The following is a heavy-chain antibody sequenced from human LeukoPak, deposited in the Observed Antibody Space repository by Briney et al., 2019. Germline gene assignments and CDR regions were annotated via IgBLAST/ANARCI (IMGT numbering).Heavy chain of an antibody. Sequence: GGSLRLSCAASGFTFDDYAMHWVRQAPGKGLEWVSGISWNSGSIGYADSVKGRFTISRDNAKNSLYLQMNSLRAEDTAVYYCARDESNEEVEMVTIPLDYWGQGTLVTVSS. CDR2: ISWNSGSI. J-gene: IGHJ4*02. D-gene: IGHD5-24*01. CDR1: GFTFDDYA. V-gene: IGHV3-9*01. CDR3: ARDESNEEVEMVTIPLDY.